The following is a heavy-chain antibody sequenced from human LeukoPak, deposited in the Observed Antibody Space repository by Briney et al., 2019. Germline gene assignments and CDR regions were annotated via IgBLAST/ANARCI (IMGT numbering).Heavy chain of an antibody. CDR3: GRFGYEAAVDY. Sequence: PGGSLRLSCGASGFTLSSYWMTWVRQAPGKGLEWVANIEPPGSETYYVDPVKGRFTISRDNAKNLLYLQMNSLRAEDTAVYYCGRFGYEAAVDYWGQGTLVTVSS. D-gene: IGHD6-13*01. CDR1: GFTLSSYW. V-gene: IGHV3-7*01. CDR2: IEPPGSET. J-gene: IGHJ4*02.